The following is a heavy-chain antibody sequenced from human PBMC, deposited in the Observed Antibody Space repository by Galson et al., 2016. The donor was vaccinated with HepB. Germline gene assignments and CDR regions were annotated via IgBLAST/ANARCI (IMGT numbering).Heavy chain of an antibody. CDR1: GCTFRTYD. Sequence: SLRLSCAASGCTFRTYDMHWVRQTKTKGLEWVSAIGTAGDTYYPDSVKGRFTISRENAKNSLYLQMNSLRAGDTAVYYCARGSYRSSSFYYGMDVWGQGTTVTVSS. D-gene: IGHD2-2*01. CDR2: IGTAGDT. CDR3: ARGSYRSSSFYYGMDV. J-gene: IGHJ6*02. V-gene: IGHV3-13*01.